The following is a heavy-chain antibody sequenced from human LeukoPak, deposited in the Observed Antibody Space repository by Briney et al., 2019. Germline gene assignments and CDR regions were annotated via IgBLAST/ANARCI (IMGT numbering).Heavy chain of an antibody. V-gene: IGHV1-2*02. CDR2: INPNSGGT. J-gene: IGHJ4*02. Sequence: ASVKVSCKASGYTFTSYYMHWVRQAPGQGLEWMGWINPNSGGTNYAQKFQGRVTMTRDTSISTAYMELSRLRSDDTAVYYCARSYFCSGGSCAFDYWGQGTLVTVSS. CDR1: GYTFTSYY. D-gene: IGHD2-15*01. CDR3: ARSYFCSGGSCAFDY.